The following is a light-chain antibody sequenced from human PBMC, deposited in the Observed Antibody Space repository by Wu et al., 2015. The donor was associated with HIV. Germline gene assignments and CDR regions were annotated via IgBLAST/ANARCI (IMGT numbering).Light chain of an antibody. V-gene: IGKV3-15*01. CDR1: QSVNSN. CDR3: QQYNNWPPYT. Sequence: EIVMTQSPATLSVSLGERATLSCRASQSVNSNLAWYQQKPGQAPRLLIYGASTRATDIPARFSGSGSGTEFTLTISSMQSEDFAVYYCQQYNNWPPYTFGQGTKLEIK. CDR2: GAS. J-gene: IGKJ2*01.